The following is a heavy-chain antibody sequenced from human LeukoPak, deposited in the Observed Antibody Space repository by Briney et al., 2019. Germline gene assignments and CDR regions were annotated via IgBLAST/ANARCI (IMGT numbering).Heavy chain of an antibody. CDR2: IYSGGTT. V-gene: IGHV3-66*01. D-gene: IGHD1-26*01. CDR1: GFTFSSYW. Sequence: PGGSLRLSCAASGFTFSSYWMHWVRQAPGKGLEWVSVIYSGGTTYYADSVKGRFTISRDTSKNTLYLQMNSLRAEDTAVYYCARDPVGAIGYGMDVWGQGTTVTVSS. CDR3: ARDPVGAIGYGMDV. J-gene: IGHJ6*02.